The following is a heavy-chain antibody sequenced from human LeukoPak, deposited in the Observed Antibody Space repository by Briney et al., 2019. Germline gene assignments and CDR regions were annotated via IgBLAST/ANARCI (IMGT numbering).Heavy chain of an antibody. CDR2: IIPIFGTA. CDR1: GDTFSSYA. V-gene: IGHV1-69*05. CDR3: ARVRDYYYGSGQDWFDP. J-gene: IGHJ5*02. D-gene: IGHD3-10*01. Sequence: SVKVSCKASGDTFSSYAISWVRQAPGQGLEWMGRIIPIFGTANYAQKFQGRVTITTDESTSTAYMELSSLRSEDTAVYYCARVRDYYYGSGQDWFDPWGQGTLVTVSS.